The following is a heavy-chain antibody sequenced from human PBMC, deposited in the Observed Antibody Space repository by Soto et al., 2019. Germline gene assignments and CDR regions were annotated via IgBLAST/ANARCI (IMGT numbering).Heavy chain of an antibody. CDR3: ATRITVFGLLIPPFDP. J-gene: IGHJ5*02. Sequence: SETLSLTCAVYGGSVNGYYWNWIRQPPGKGLEWIGEINHTGDTHYNPSLKSRVTMSVDTSKNQFSLRLSSVTAADTAIYYCATRITVFGLLIPPFDPWGQGTQVSVS. D-gene: IGHD3-3*01. V-gene: IGHV4-34*01. CDR2: INHTGDT. CDR1: GGSVNGYY.